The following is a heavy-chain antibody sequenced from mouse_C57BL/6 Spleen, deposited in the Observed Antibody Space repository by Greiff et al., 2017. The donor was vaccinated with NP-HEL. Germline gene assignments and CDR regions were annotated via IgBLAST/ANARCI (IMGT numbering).Heavy chain of an antibody. CDR2: ISYDGSN. J-gene: IGHJ2*01. Sequence: QLQESGPGLVKPSQSLSLTCSVTGYSITSGYYWNWIRQFPGNKLEWMGYISYDGSNNYNPSLKNRISITRDTSKNQFFLKLNSVTTEDTATYYCARTRWLLHYYFDYWGQGTTLTVSS. CDR3: ARTRWLLHYYFDY. V-gene: IGHV3-6*01. CDR1: GYSITSGYY. D-gene: IGHD2-3*01.